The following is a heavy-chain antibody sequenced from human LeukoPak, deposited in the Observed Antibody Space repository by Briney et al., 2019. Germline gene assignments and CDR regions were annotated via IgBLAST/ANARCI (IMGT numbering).Heavy chain of an antibody. CDR1: GYTFTGYY. D-gene: IGHD2-15*01. CDR3: ARDLVVVVAATRMAYYYYGMDV. V-gene: IGHV1-2*02. Sequence: GASVKVSCKASGYTFTGYYMHWVRQAPGQGLEWMGWINPNSGGTNYAQKFQGRVTMTRDTSISTAYMELSRLRSDDTAVYYCARDLVVVVAATRMAYYYYGMDVWGQGTTVTVSS. J-gene: IGHJ6*02. CDR2: INPNSGGT.